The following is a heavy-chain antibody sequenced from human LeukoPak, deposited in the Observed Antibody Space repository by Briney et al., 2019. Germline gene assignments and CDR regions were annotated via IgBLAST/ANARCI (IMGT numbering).Heavy chain of an antibody. J-gene: IGHJ5*02. CDR3: AREGGNYGSWFDP. D-gene: IGHD1-7*01. V-gene: IGHV4-30-2*01. CDR1: GGSISSGGYS. Sequence: SQTLSLTCAVSGGSISSGGYSWSWIRQPPGQGLEWIGYIYHSGSTYYNPSLKSRVTISVDRSKNQFSLKLSSVTAADTAVYYCAREGGNYGSWFDPWGQGTLVTVSS. CDR2: IYHSGST.